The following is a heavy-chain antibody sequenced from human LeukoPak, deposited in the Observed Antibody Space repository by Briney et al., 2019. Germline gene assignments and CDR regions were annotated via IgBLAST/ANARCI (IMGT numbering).Heavy chain of an antibody. J-gene: IGHJ4*02. CDR2: INWNSVTI. CDR1: GFTFDDYG. V-gene: IGHV3-9*01. D-gene: IGHD6-19*01. Sequence: PGGSLRLSCVASGFTFDDYGMHWVRQVPGKGLEWVSGINWNSVTICYADSVKGRFTISRDNSKNTLYLQINSLRADDTAVYYCAAQYTSGPFPGYWGQGTLVTVSS. CDR3: AAQYTSGPFPGY.